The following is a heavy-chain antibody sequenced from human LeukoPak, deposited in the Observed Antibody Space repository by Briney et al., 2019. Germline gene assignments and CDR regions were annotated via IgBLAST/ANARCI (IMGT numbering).Heavy chain of an antibody. CDR3: ARQGRGANVVVPAAIFAVWDY. Sequence: SGALALTCAVAGGTIGRSSYDWVWSRQPPGKELEWIGSIYYSGTTYYNPSIKRRLPICLDTSKHQFSLKLSSVAAEDPAVYYCARQGRGANVVVPAAIFAVWDYWGQGTLVSVSS. CDR2: IYYSGTT. CDR1: GGTIGRSSYD. D-gene: IGHD2-2*01. V-gene: IGHV4-39*01. J-gene: IGHJ4*02.